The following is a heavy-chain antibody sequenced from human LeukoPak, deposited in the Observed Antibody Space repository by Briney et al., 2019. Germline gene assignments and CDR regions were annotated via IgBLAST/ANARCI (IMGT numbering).Heavy chain of an antibody. V-gene: IGHV3-23*01. J-gene: IGHJ4*02. Sequence: HPGGSLRLSCAASGFTFSSYAMSWVRQAPGKGLEWVSAISGSGGSTYYADSVKGRFTISRDNSKNTLYLQMNSLRAEDTAVYYCAEAGPGFTMIPKFDYWGQGTLVTVSS. D-gene: IGHD3-22*01. CDR1: GFTFSSYA. CDR3: AEAGPGFTMIPKFDY. CDR2: ISGSGGST.